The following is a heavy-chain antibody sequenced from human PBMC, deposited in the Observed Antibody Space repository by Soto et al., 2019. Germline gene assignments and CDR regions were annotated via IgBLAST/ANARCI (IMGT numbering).Heavy chain of an antibody. CDR1: GFIFSDYR. D-gene: IGHD1-1*01. J-gene: IGHJ4*02. CDR3: TSGGATEH. V-gene: IGHV3-7*01. CDR2: IKQDGSDT. Sequence: EVQLVDSGGGLVQPGGSLRLSCAVSGFIFSDYRMSWVRQAPGKGLEWVANIKQDGSDTKYVNSVKGRFTISRDNVKNSLYLQLNSLTADDTAVYYCTSGGATEHWGQGTLVTVSS.